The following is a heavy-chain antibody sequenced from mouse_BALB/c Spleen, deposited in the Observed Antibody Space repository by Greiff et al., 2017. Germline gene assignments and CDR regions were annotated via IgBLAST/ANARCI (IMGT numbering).Heavy chain of an antibody. J-gene: IGHJ4*01. CDR1: GYTFTSYY. Sequence: QVQLKESGAELVKPGASVKLSCKASGYTFTSYYMYWVKQRPGQGLEWIGEINPSNGGTNFNEKFKSKATLTVDKSSSTAYMQLSSLTSEDSAVYYCTRSNGNYFYAMDYWGQGTSVTVSS. CDR2: INPSNGGT. V-gene: IGHV1S81*02. CDR3: TRSNGNYFYAMDY. D-gene: IGHD2-1*01.